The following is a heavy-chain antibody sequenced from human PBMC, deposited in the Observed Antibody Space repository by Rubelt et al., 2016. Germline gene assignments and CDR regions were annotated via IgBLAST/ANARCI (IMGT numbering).Heavy chain of an antibody. J-gene: IGHJ3*02. CDR3: ARSGQGGAFDI. V-gene: IGHV3-23*01. CDR2: ISGSGGST. D-gene: IGHD1-26*01. CDR1: GFTFSSYA. Sequence: EVQLLESGGGLVQPGGSLRLSCAASGFTFSSYAMSWVRQAPGKGLEWVSAISGSGGSTYYADSGKGRFTLSRDNSKNTLYLQMKRLRAEDTAVYYCARSGQGGAFDIWGQGTMVTVSS.